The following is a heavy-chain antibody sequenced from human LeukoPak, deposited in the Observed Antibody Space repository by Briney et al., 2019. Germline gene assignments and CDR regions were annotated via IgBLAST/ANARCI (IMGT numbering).Heavy chain of an antibody. D-gene: IGHD3-10*01. CDR1: GGSFSGYY. Sequence: PSETLSLTCAVYGGSFSGYYWSWIRQPPGKGLEWIGEINHSGSTNYNPSLKSRVTISVDTSKNQFSLKLSSVTAADTAVYYCARHGPLMVRGVTNQYNWFDPWGQGTLVTVSS. J-gene: IGHJ5*02. CDR2: INHSGST. V-gene: IGHV4-34*01. CDR3: ARHGPLMVRGVTNQYNWFDP.